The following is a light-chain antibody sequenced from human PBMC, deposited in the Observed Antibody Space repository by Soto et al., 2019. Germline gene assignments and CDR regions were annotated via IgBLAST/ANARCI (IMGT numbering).Light chain of an antibody. Sequence: EIVLTQSPGTLSLSPGERATLSCRASQSVSSSYLAWYQQKPGQAPRLLIYGASNRATGIPDRFSGSGSGTDFHRTSSTMEPEDLAVSYFHQYVSSPRLVGGGPRVETK. J-gene: IGKJ4*01. CDR2: GAS. V-gene: IGKV3-20*01. CDR3: HQYVSSPRL. CDR1: QSVSSSY.